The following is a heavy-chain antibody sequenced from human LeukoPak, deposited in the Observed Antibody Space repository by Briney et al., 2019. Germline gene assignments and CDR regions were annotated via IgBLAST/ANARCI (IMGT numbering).Heavy chain of an antibody. D-gene: IGHD2-2*02. CDR3: AKAGCSSTTCYTNS. Sequence: GGSLRLSCAASGFTFEEYGMHWVRQVPGKGLEWVSAISWNSDNIDYADSVKGRFTISRDNAKNSLYLEMSSLRNEDTAFYYCAKAGCSSTTCYTNSWGQGTLVTVPS. CDR1: GFTFEEYG. CDR2: ISWNSDNI. V-gene: IGHV3-9*01. J-gene: IGHJ4*02.